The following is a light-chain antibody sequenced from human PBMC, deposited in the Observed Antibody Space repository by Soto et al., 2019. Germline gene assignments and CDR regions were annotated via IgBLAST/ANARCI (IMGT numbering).Light chain of an antibody. CDR3: QQLNTYPLT. CDR1: QGISSY. J-gene: IGKJ4*01. V-gene: IGKV1-9*01. Sequence: DIQLTHSPSFLSASVGDRVTITCRASQGISSYLAWYQQKPGKAPNLLIYAASTLQTGVPSRFSGSGSGTEFTLTISSLQPEDFATYYCQQLNTYPLTFGGGTKVEIK. CDR2: AAS.